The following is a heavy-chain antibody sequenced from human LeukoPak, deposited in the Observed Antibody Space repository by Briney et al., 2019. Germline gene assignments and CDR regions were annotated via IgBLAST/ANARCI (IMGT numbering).Heavy chain of an antibody. CDR2: IYSAGST. J-gene: IGHJ4*02. V-gene: IGHV3-66*01. Sequence: PGGSLRLSCAASGFTVSSSYMSWVRQAPGKGLEWVSLIYSAGSTYYADSVKGRFTISRDNSKNTLYLQMNSLRAEDTAVYYCARKTPRLGDYDYWGQGTLVTVSS. CDR1: GFTVSSSY. CDR3: ARKTPRLGDYDY. D-gene: IGHD5-12*01.